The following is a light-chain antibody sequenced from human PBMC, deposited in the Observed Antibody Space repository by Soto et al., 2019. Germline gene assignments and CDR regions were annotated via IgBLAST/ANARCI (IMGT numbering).Light chain of an antibody. CDR1: QSISNY. J-gene: IGKJ2*01. Sequence: DIQMTQSPSSLPASVGDRVTITCRASQSISNYLNWYQHKPGKAPKLLIYAASSLESGVPSRFSGSGSGTDFTLTISSLQPEDFATYYCQQSYSSSMYTFGQGTKLEIK. V-gene: IGKV1-39*01. CDR3: QQSYSSSMYT. CDR2: AAS.